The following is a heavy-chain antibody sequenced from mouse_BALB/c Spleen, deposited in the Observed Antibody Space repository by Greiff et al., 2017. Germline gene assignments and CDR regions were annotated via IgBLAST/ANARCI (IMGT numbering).Heavy chain of an antibody. J-gene: IGHJ3*01. D-gene: IGHD1-1*01. CDR1: GFTFSSYA. Sequence: DVQLVESGGGLVKPGGSLKLSCAASGFTFSSYAMSWVRQTPEKRLEWVASISSGGSTYYPDSVKGRFTISRDNARNILYLQMRSLRSEDTAMYYCARGGDYYGSSYEGDWFAYWGQGTLVTVSA. CDR3: ARGGDYYGSSYEGDWFAY. V-gene: IGHV5-6-5*01. CDR2: ISSGGST.